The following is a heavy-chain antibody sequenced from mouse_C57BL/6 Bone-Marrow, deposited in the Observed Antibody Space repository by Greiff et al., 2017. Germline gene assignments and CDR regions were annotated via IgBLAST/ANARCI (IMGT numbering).Heavy chain of an antibody. J-gene: IGHJ4*01. CDR2: IYPGSGST. D-gene: IGHD1-1*01. CDR3: APQYYGSSYYAMDY. CDR1: GYTFTSYW. Sequence: QVQLQQPGAELVKPGASVKMSCKASGYTFTSYWITWVKQRPGQGLEWIGDIYPGSGSTNYNEKFKSKATLTVDTSSSTAYMQLSSLTSEDSAVYYCAPQYYGSSYYAMDYWGQGTSVTVSS. V-gene: IGHV1-55*01.